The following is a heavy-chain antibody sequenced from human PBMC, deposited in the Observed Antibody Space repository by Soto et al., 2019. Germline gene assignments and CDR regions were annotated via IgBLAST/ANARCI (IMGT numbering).Heavy chain of an antibody. V-gene: IGHV1-18*01. CDR2: ISTYSGNT. CDR3: ARNLFGVIIMGDY. CDR1: VGTLTNFINYP. D-gene: IGHD3-3*01. Sequence: GXSVKVSCKASVGTLTNFINYPISWVRQAPGQGLEWMGWISTYSGNTDYAQKFQGRITMTTDTSTDTVYMELRSLRSDDTAVYFCARNLFGVIIMGDYWGQGTLVTVSS. J-gene: IGHJ4*02.